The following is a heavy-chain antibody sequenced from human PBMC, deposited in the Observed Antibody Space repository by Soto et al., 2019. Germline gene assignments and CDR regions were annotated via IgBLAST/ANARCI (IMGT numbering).Heavy chain of an antibody. Sequence: SETLSLTCAVYGGSFSGYYWSWIRQPPGKGLEWIGEINHSGSTNYNPSLKSQVTISVDTSKNQFSLKLSSVTAADTAVYYCATSYGSWYYFDYWGQGTLVTVSS. CDR2: INHSGST. CDR3: ATSYGSWYYFDY. CDR1: GGSFSGYY. D-gene: IGHD6-13*01. V-gene: IGHV4-34*01. J-gene: IGHJ4*02.